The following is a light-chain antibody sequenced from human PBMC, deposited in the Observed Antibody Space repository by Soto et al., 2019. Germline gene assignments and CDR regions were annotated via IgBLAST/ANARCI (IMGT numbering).Light chain of an antibody. V-gene: IGKV1-39*01. CDR1: QSISTY. J-gene: IGKJ1*01. CDR3: MQALQTPRT. CDR2: DAS. Sequence: DIQMTQSPSSLSASVGNRVTITCRASQSISTYLNWYQKKPGKAPNLLIYDASRLQSGVPSRFSGSGGGTDFTLEISRVEAEDAGVYYCMQALQTPRTFGQGTKWIS.